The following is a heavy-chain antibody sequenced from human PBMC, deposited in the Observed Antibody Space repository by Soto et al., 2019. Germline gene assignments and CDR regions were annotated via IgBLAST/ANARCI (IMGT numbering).Heavy chain of an antibody. J-gene: IGHJ3*02. CDR1: GGTFSTYA. CDR3: AREIFGVIISGGRDAFDI. V-gene: IGHV1-69*13. D-gene: IGHD3-3*01. CDR2: IIPIFGTA. Sequence: SVKVSCKASGGTFSTYAISWVRQAPGQGLEWMGGIIPIFGTAKYAQKFQGRVTITADESTSTAYMELSSLRSEDTAVYYCAREIFGVIISGGRDAFDIWGQGTRVSFSS.